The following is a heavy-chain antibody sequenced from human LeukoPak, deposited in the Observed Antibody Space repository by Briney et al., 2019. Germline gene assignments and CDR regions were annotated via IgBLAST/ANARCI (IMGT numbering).Heavy chain of an antibody. J-gene: IGHJ5*02. D-gene: IGHD2-21*02. CDR3: ARDGGPMVVTASNWFDP. CDR1: GFTFSSHG. V-gene: IGHV3-30*19. Sequence: GGSLRLSCAASGFTFSSHGMHWVRQAPGKGLEWVAVIWYDGSIKYYADSVKGRFTISRDNSKNTLYLQMNSLRAEDTAVYYCARDGGPMVVTASNWFDPWGQGTLVTVSS. CDR2: IWYDGSIK.